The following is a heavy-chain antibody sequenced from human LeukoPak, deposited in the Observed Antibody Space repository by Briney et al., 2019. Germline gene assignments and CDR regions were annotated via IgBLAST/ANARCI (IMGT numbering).Heavy chain of an antibody. CDR1: GFTFSDTY. Sequence: GGSLRLSCEASGFTFSDTYMSWIRQAPGKGLEWVSYISSRASSKDYADSVKGRFTISRDNTKNSLFLQMNGLRDEDTAMYYCAKEGSWGHLDSWGQGTLVTVSS. CDR3: AKEGSWGHLDS. CDR2: ISSRASSK. D-gene: IGHD6-13*01. J-gene: IGHJ4*02. V-gene: IGHV3-11*01.